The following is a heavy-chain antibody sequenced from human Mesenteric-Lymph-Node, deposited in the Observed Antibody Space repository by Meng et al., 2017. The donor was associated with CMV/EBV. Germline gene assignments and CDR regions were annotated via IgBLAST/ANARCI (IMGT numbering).Heavy chain of an antibody. Sequence: SGFTVSSNYMSWVRQAPGKGLEWVSSIYGTGGSTSYADSVRGRFTISRDNSKNTLFLRMNSLRAEDTAIYYCAKDRYSSSRGSLDYWGRGTLVTVSS. CDR1: GFTVSSNY. CDR2: IYGTGGST. V-gene: IGHV3-23*01. J-gene: IGHJ4*02. CDR3: AKDRYSSSRGSLDY. D-gene: IGHD5-18*01.